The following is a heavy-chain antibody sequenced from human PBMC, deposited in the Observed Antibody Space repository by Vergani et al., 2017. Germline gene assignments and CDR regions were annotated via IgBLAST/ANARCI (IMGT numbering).Heavy chain of an antibody. V-gene: IGHV3-21*04. CDR1: GFTFSSYS. J-gene: IGHJ6*03. CDR2: ISSSSSYI. D-gene: IGHD5-18*01. Sequence: EVQLVESGGGLVKPGGSLRLSCAASGFTFSSYSRNWVRQAPGKGLEWVSSISSSSSYIYYADSVKGRLTISRDNAKNSLYLQMNSLRAEDTAVYYCATRGYSYGYYGAPKEDMDVWGKGTTVTVSS. CDR3: ATRGYSYGYYGAPKEDMDV.